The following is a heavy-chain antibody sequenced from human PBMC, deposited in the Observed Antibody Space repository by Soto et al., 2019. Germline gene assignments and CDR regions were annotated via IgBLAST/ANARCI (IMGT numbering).Heavy chain of an antibody. CDR2: IYWDDDK. Sequence: QITLKESGPTLVKPTQTLTLTCTFSGFSLSTSGVGVGWIRQPPGKALEWLALIYWDDDKRYSPSLKSRLTITKHTSNNHLVLTMTNMDPVDTATYYCAHSLAASNYVDYEPINSFDYWGQGTLVTVSS. CDR3: AHSLAASNYVDYEPINSFDY. D-gene: IGHD4-17*01. V-gene: IGHV2-5*02. CDR1: GFSLSTSGVG. J-gene: IGHJ4*02.